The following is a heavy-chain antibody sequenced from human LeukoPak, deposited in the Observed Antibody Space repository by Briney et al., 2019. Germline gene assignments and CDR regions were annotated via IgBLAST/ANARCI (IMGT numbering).Heavy chain of an antibody. V-gene: IGHV3-23*01. CDR2: ISGSGGST. J-gene: IGHJ5*02. D-gene: IGHD3-3*01. CDR3: AKAAITIFGVVDRPWFDP. CDR1: GFTFSSYA. Sequence: GGSLRLSCAASGFTFSSYAMSWVRQAPGKGLEWVSAISGSGGSTYYADSVKGRFTISRDNSKNTLYLQMNSLRAEDTAVYYCAKAAITIFGVVDRPWFDPWGQGTLVTVSS.